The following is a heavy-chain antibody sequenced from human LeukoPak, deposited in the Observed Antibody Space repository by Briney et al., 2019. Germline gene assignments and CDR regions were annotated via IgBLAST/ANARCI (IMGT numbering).Heavy chain of an antibody. J-gene: IGHJ4*02. V-gene: IGHV3-23*01. CDR2: ISGSGGTT. CDR3: AKVIRRVDY. CDR1: GFTFSGSV. Sequence: PGGSLRLSCTASGFTFSGSVMGWFRQTPGKGLEWVSTISGSGGTTYYADSVKGQFTISRDNSKNTLHLQMNSLRAEDTAVYYCAKVIRRVDYWGQGTLVTVSS.